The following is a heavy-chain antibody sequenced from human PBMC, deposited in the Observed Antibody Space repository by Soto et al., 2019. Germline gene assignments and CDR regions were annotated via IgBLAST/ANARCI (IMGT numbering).Heavy chain of an antibody. CDR1: GGSISSGGYS. CDR3: ASSRFSTSWSFDN. J-gene: IGHJ4*02. CDR2: IYHSGST. V-gene: IGHV4-30-2*02. Sequence: SETLSLTCAVSGGSISSGGYSWSWIRQPPGKGLEWIGYIYHSGSTYYNPSLKSRVTISVDRSKNQFSLKLSSVTAADTAVFYCASSRFSTSWSFDNWGQGALVTVSS. D-gene: IGHD6-13*01.